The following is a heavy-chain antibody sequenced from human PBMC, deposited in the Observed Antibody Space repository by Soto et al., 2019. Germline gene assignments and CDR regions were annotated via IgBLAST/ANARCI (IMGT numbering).Heavy chain of an antibody. CDR3: ARDSSSLLYYYYYYGMDV. V-gene: IGHV3-30-3*01. CDR1: GFSFSSYD. D-gene: IGHD6-6*01. Sequence: QVQLVESGGGVVQPGRSLRLSCAASGFSFSSYDMHWVRQAPGKGLEWVAVISYDGSNKYYADSVKGRFTISRDNSKNTLYLQMNSLRAEDTAVYYCARDSSSLLYYYYYYGMDVWGQGTTVTVSS. J-gene: IGHJ6*02. CDR2: ISYDGSNK.